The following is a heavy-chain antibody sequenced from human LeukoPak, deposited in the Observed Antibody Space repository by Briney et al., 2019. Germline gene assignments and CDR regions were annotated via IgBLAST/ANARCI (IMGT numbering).Heavy chain of an antibody. Sequence: GGSLRLSCVASGFTFSTYGIHWVRQAPGKGLEWVAFIRSDGSNKYYADSVKGRFTISRDNSKNTLYLQMNSLRAEDTAVYYCAQGGYDQTGYFDLWGRGTLVTVSS. CDR2: IRSDGSNK. V-gene: IGHV3-30*02. J-gene: IGHJ2*01. CDR1: GFTFSTYG. CDR3: AQGGYDQTGYFDL. D-gene: IGHD2-2*01.